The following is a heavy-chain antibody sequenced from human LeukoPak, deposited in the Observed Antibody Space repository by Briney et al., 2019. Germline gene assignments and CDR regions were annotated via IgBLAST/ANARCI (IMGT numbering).Heavy chain of an antibody. CDR1: GGSLSSSSYY. CDR2: IYYSGST. CDR3: ARLVVARYYFDY. D-gene: IGHD3-22*01. Sequence: SETLSLTCTVSGGSLSSSSYYWGWIRRPPGKGLEWIGSIYYSGSTYYNPSLKSRVTISVDTSKNQFSLKLSSVTAADTAVYYCARLVVARYYFDYWGQGTLVTVSS. J-gene: IGHJ4*02. V-gene: IGHV4-39*01.